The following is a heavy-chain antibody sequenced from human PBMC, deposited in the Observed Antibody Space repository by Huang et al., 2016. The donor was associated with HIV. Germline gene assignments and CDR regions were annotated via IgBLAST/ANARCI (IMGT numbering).Heavy chain of an antibody. J-gene: IGHJ4*02. CDR2: IYYSGST. D-gene: IGHD3-10*01. V-gene: IGHV4-39*01. Sequence: QLQLQESGPGLVKPSETLSLTCTVSGGSIRSDNYYWGWIRHPPGKGLEWIGCIYYSGSTYYNPSLKSRVTITVETSKNQFSLKMRSVTAADTAVYYCARLPGSITMIRGVITDPYWGQGTLVTVSS. CDR1: GGSIRSDNYY. CDR3: ARLPGSITMIRGVITDPY.